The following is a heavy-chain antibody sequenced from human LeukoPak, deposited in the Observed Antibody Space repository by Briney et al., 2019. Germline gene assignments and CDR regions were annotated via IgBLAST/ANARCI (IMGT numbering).Heavy chain of an antibody. J-gene: IGHJ6*03. CDR3: ASHIGGGIEDMDV. Sequence: SETLSLTCTVSGGSIGAYYWSWVRQSPGTGLEWIGYIYVTGTRYNPYLQSRVTISVDRSRNQFFLKMTSVTAADTAVYYCASHIGGGIEDMDVWGRGTKVTVSS. V-gene: IGHV4-4*09. CDR1: GGSIGAYY. D-gene: IGHD3-16*02. CDR2: IYVTGT.